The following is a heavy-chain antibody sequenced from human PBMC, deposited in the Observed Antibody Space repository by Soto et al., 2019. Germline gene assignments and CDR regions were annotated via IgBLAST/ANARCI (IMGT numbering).Heavy chain of an antibody. CDR3: AAQEQLWLRYYFDY. J-gene: IGHJ4*02. CDR1: GFTFTSSA. D-gene: IGHD5-18*01. Sequence: QMQLVQSGPEVKKPGTSVKVSCKASGFTFTSSAVQWVRQARGQRLEWIGWIVVGSGNTNYAQKFQERVPIPRDMSTRTACTGLSSLRSEDTAVYYCAAQEQLWLRYYFDYWGQGTLVTVSS. V-gene: IGHV1-58*01. CDR2: IVVGSGNT.